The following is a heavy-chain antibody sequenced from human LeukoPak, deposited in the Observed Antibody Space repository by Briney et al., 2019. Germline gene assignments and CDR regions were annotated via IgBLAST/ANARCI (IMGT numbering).Heavy chain of an antibody. CDR1: GYSFTSYW. J-gene: IGHJ6*03. D-gene: IGHD5-24*01. V-gene: IGHV5-51*01. Sequence: GESLKISCKSSGYSFTSYWIGWVRQMPGKGLEWMGIIYPGDSDTRYSPSFQGQVTISADKSISTAYLQWSSLKASDTAMYYCARHARDGYKIHYYYYMDVWGKGTTVTVSS. CDR3: ARHARDGYKIHYYYYMDV. CDR2: IYPGDSDT.